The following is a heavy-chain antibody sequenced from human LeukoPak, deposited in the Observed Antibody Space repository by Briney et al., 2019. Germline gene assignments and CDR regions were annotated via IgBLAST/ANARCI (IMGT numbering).Heavy chain of an antibody. CDR1: GGSISSSNW. J-gene: IGHJ3*02. Sequence: PSETLSLTCAVSGGSISSSNWWSWVRQPPGKGLEWIGEIYHSGSTNYNPSLKSRDTISVDKSKNQFSLKLSSVTAADTAVYYCARGRSGAGGRAFDIWGQGTMVTVSS. D-gene: IGHD2-15*01. CDR2: IYHSGST. CDR3: ARGRSGAGGRAFDI. V-gene: IGHV4-4*02.